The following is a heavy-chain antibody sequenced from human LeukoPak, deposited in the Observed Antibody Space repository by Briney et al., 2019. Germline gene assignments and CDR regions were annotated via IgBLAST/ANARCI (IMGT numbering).Heavy chain of an antibody. CDR3: AKDPYGTRYFDY. Sequence: GGSLRLSCGASGFTFSSHALIWVRQAPGKGLEWVSSLSGSGYNTYYADSVKGRFTISRDNSKNTVYLQMNSLRAEDTAVYYCAKDPYGTRYFDYWGQGTLVTVS. D-gene: IGHD2-2*01. CDR1: GFTFSSHA. J-gene: IGHJ4*02. V-gene: IGHV3-23*01. CDR2: LSGSGYNT.